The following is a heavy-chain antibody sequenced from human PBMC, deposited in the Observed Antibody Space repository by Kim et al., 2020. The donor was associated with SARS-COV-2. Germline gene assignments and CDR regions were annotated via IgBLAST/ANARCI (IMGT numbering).Heavy chain of an antibody. D-gene: IGHD1-26*01. CDR3: TTDFPYSGSYYFDY. Sequence: AAPMKRSCTNSRDDSKNTLYLQMNSLKTEDTAVYYCTTDFPYSGSYYFDYWGQGTLVTVSS. J-gene: IGHJ4*02. V-gene: IGHV3-15*01.